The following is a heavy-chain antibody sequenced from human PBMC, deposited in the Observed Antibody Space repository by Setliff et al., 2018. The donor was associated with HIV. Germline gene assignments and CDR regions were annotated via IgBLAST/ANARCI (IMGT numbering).Heavy chain of an antibody. V-gene: IGHV3-48*01. CDR2: ISRSGDTI. CDR3: ARDDWTCSDGTCFPITFDY. D-gene: IGHD2-15*01. CDR1: GSIFSTYS. Sequence: GGSLRLSCAASGSIFSTYSMNWVRQAPGKGLEWVSYISRSGDTIDYADSVKGRFTISRDNAKNSVSLQMNSLRVEDTAVYYCARDDWTCSDGTCFPITFDYWGQGTLVTVSS. J-gene: IGHJ4*02.